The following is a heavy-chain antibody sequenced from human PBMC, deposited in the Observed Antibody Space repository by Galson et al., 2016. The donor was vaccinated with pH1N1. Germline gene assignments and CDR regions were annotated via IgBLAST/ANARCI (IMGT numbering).Heavy chain of an antibody. Sequence: SLRLSCAAPGFTFSSYWMHWVRQAPGKGLVWVSRINGDGSSTSCADSVKGRFTISRDNAKNTLYLQMHSLRAEDTAVYYCARNFGLSGSGRHFDFWGQGTLVTVSS. CDR3: ARNFGLSGSGRHFDF. V-gene: IGHV3-74*01. CDR1: GFTFSSYW. J-gene: IGHJ4*02. D-gene: IGHD3-16*01. CDR2: INGDGSST.